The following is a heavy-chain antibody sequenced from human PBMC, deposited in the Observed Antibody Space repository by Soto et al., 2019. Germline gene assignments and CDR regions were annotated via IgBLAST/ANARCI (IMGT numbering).Heavy chain of an antibody. CDR2: ISAHNGNT. Sequence: QVHLVQSGAEVKKPGASVKVSCQGSGYAFTTYGITWVRQAPGQGLLWMGWISAHNGNTNYAQKHQCRVTVTRDTSTSTAYMELRSLRYDDTAVYYCARGRYGDYWGQGALVTVSS. J-gene: IGHJ4*02. CDR1: GYAFTTYG. CDR3: ARGRYGDY. D-gene: IGHD1-1*01. V-gene: IGHV1-18*01.